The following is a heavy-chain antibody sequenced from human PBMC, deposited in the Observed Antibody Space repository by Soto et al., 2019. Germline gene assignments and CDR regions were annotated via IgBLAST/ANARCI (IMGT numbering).Heavy chain of an antibody. Sequence: ASVKVSCKASGYTFTSYAMHWVRQAPGQRLEWMGWINAGNGNTKYSQKFQGRVTITRDTSASTAYMELSSLRSEDTAVYYCARDPYDFWRRDYYYGMDVWGQGTTVTVSS. D-gene: IGHD3-3*01. J-gene: IGHJ6*02. CDR1: GYTFTSYA. V-gene: IGHV1-3*01. CDR2: INAGNGNT. CDR3: ARDPYDFWRRDYYYGMDV.